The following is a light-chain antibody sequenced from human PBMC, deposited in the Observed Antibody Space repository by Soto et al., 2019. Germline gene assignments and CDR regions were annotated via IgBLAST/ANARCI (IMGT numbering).Light chain of an antibody. J-gene: IGKJ4*01. Sequence: EVVLTQSPGTLSLSPGERATLSCMASQSVSSSSLAWFQQKPGQSPRLLIYGASSRATGIPDRFSGSGSGTDFTLIISGLEPEDFAVYCCQQYGSSPALTFGEGTKVEIK. V-gene: IGKV3-20*01. CDR2: GAS. CDR3: QQYGSSPALT. CDR1: QSVSSSS.